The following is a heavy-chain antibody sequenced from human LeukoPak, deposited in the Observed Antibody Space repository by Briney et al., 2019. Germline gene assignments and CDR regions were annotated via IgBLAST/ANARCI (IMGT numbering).Heavy chain of an antibody. J-gene: IGHJ5*02. CDR2: IYYSGST. CDR3: ASIVKISQLPRT. D-gene: IGHD2-2*01. V-gene: IGHV4-39*07. Sequence: SETLSLTCTVSGGSISRNNYYWDWIRQPPGKGLEYIGSIYYSGSTYYTPSLKSRVTISVDTSKNQFSLKLSSVTAADTAVYYCASIVKISQLPRTWGQGTLVTVSS. CDR1: GGSISRNNYY.